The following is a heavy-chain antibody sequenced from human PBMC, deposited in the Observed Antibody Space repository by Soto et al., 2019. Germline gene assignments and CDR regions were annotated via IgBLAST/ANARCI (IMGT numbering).Heavy chain of an antibody. CDR2: SNPNNGGT. CDR1: GSTLTGYY. V-gene: IGHV1-2*02. CDR3: ARASGVDEAFDI. J-gene: IGHJ3*02. D-gene: IGHD2-8*01. Sequence: QVQLVQSGAEVKKPGASVKVSCKASGSTLTGYYMHWVRQAPGQGLEWMGWSNPNNGGTKYAQKFQGSVTMTRDTSISTAYVELSRLRSDDTAVYYCARASGVDEAFDIWGQGTMVSVSS.